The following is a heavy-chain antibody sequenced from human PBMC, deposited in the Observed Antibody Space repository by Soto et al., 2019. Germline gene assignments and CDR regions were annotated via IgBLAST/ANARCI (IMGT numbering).Heavy chain of an antibody. CDR3: ARGYYDILTGYNHLLDY. J-gene: IGHJ4*02. CDR2: IYYSGST. V-gene: IGHV4-59*01. Sequence: SETLSLTCTVSGGSIGSYYWSWIRQPPGKGLEWIGYIYYSGSTNYNPSLKSRVTISVDTSKNQFSLKLSSVTAADTAVYYCARGYYDILTGYNHLLDYWGQGTLVTVSS. CDR1: GGSIGSYY. D-gene: IGHD3-9*01.